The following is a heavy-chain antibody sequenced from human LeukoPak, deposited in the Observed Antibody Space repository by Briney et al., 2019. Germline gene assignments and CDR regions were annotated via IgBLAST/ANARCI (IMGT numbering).Heavy chain of an antibody. J-gene: IGHJ4*02. CDR2: INHSGST. D-gene: IGHD1-26*01. V-gene: IGHV4-34*01. Sequence: SETLSLTCAVYGGSFSGYYWSWIRQPPGKGLEWIGEINHSGSTNYNSSLKSRVTISVDTSKNQFSLKLSSVTAADAAVYYCARGIVGATWRYWGQGTLVTVSS. CDR3: ARGIVGATWRY. CDR1: GGSFSGYY.